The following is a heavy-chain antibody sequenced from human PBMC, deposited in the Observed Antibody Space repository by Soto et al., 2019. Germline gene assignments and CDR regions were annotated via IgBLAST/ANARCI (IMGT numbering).Heavy chain of an antibody. Sequence: SETLFLTCSVSGGSISRYYWSWIRQPPGKGLEWIGYAYYSGDTGYNPSLKSRVTMAVDTSKSQVSLKLSSVTAADTAVYYCARDRSTYGGGGTGEVKENWFDPWGQGALVTVSS. CDR1: GGSISRYY. CDR2: AYYSGDT. D-gene: IGHD2-8*01. CDR3: ARDRSTYGGGGTGEVKENWFDP. V-gene: IGHV4-59*01. J-gene: IGHJ5*02.